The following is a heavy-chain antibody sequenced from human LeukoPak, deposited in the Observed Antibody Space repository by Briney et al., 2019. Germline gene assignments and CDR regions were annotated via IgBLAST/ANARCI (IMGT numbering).Heavy chain of an antibody. CDR3: ARHGYSSSVGNSGKFS. CDR2: IYHSGST. J-gene: IGHJ4*02. Sequence: SETLSLTCAVSGYSISSGYYWGWIRQPPGKGLEWIGSIYHSGSTYYNPSLKSRVTISVDTSKNQFSLKLSSVTAADTAVYYCARHGYSSSVGNSGKFSWGQGTLVTVSS. V-gene: IGHV4-38-2*01. CDR1: GYSISSGYY. D-gene: IGHD6-13*01.